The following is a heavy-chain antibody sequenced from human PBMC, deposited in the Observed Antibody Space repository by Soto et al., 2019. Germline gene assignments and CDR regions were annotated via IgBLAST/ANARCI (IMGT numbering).Heavy chain of an antibody. J-gene: IGHJ6*03. D-gene: IGHD3-3*01. V-gene: IGHV3-23*01. CDR3: ARGSTFGVDYYSYYMDV. CDR2: ISGSGDNT. CDR1: GFTFISYA. Sequence: GGSLRLSCAASGFTFISYAMSWVRQAPGKGLEWVSSISGSGDNTYYADSVKGRFTISRDNSKNTLYLQMNSLRAEDTALYYCARGSTFGVDYYSYYMDVWGKGTTVTVSS.